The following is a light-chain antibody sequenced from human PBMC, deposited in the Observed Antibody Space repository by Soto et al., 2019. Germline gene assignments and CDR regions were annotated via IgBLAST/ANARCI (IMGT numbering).Light chain of an antibody. CDR2: AAS. CDR3: QTYGDSLFT. CDR1: QRVSNSL. V-gene: IGKV3-20*01. J-gene: IGKJ3*01. Sequence: EIVLTQSPGNLSLSPGERATLSCRASQRVSNSLVAWYQQKPGQAPRPLMSAASSRATGIPDRFSGSGSGTDFTLTISSLEPEDFAVYYCQTYGDSLFTFGPGTKVETK.